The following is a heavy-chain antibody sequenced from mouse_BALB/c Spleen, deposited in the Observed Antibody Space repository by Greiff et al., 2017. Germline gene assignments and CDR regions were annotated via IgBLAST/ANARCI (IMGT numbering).Heavy chain of an antibody. CDR1: GFTFSSFG. V-gene: IGHV5-17*02. Sequence: EVKLVESGGGLVQPGGSRKLSCAASGFTFSSFGMHWVRQAPEKGLEWVAYISSGSSTIYYADTVKGRFTISRDNPKNTLFLQMTSLRSEDTAMYYCARGDFGDYWGQGTTLTVSS. CDR2: ISSGSSTI. D-gene: IGHD3-3*01. CDR3: ARGDFGDY. J-gene: IGHJ2*01.